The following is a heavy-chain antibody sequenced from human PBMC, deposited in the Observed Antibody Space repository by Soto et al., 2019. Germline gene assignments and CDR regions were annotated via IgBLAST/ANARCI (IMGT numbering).Heavy chain of an antibody. J-gene: IGHJ5*02. CDR3: ARGKIVGP. D-gene: IGHD3-22*01. CDR2: IYNSGST. V-gene: IGHV4-59*01. CDR1: GGSISSYY. Sequence: SETLSLTCPVSGGSISSYYWSWIRQPPGKGLEWIGYIYNSGSTNYNPSLKSRVTISVDTSKNQFSLKLTSVTAADTAVYYCARGKIVGPWGQGTLVTVSS.